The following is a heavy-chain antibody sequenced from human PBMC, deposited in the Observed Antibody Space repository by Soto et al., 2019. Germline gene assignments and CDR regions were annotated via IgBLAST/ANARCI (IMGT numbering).Heavy chain of an antibody. J-gene: IGHJ6*02. CDR2: FDPEDGET. D-gene: IGHD3-16*01. Sequence: QVQLVQSGAEVKKPGASVKVSCKVSGYTLTELSMHWVRQAPGKGLEWMGGFDPEDGETIYAQKFQGRVTMTEDTXTXXAYMELSSLRSEDTAVYYCATAAGGGNYYYYGMDVWGQGTTVTVSS. V-gene: IGHV1-24*01. CDR1: GYTLTELS. CDR3: ATAAGGGNYYYYGMDV.